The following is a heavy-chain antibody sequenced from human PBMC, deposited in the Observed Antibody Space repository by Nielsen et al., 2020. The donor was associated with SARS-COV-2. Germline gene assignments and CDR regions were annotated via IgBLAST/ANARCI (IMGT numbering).Heavy chain of an antibody. D-gene: IGHD3-3*01. CDR1: GYTFTSYY. CDR2: INPSGGST. V-gene: IGHV1-46*01. Sequence: ASVKVSCKASGYTFTSYYMHWVRQAPGQGLEWMGIINPSGGSTSYAQKFQGRVTMARDTSTSTVYMELSSLRSEDTAVYYCARDSVWSGYYPAFQHWGQGTLVTVSS. J-gene: IGHJ1*01. CDR3: ARDSVWSGYYPAFQH.